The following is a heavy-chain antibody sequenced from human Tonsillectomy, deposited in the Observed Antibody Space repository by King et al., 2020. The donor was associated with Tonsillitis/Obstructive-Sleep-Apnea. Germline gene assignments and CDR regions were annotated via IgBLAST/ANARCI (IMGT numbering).Heavy chain of an antibody. CDR3: TTTSLGYRGPYGMDV. D-gene: IGHD6-13*01. V-gene: IGHV3-15*07. Sequence: VQLVESGGGLVKPGGSLRLSYAASGFTFRNAWMNWVRQAPGKGLEWVGRIKSKTDGGTTDYAAPVKGRFTISRDDSKTTLYLQMNSLKTEDTAVYYCTTTSLGYRGPYGMDVWGQGTTVTVSS. CDR2: IKSKTDGGTT. CDR1: GFTFRNAW. J-gene: IGHJ6*02.